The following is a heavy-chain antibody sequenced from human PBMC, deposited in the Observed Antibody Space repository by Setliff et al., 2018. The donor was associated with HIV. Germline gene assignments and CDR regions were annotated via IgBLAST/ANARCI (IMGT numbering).Heavy chain of an antibody. CDR1: GGSFSGYS. Sequence: SETLSLTCAVYGGSFSGYSWIWIRQPPGKGLEWIGEINHSGSANYNPSLKSRVTISLDTSRNQFSLRLTSMTAADTAVYYCARVITMVWTTFDPWGQGTLVTVSS. CDR3: ARVITMVWTTFDP. D-gene: IGHD3-10*01. J-gene: IGHJ5*02. V-gene: IGHV4-34*01. CDR2: INHSGSA.